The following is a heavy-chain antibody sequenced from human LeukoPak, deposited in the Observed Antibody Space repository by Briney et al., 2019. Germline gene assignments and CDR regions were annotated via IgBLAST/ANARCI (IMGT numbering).Heavy chain of an antibody. CDR3: AKDYNYGYGYYFDY. D-gene: IGHD3-10*01. Sequence: GGSLRLSCAASGFTFSSYWMHWVRQAPGKGLVWVSRINSDGSSTSYADSVKGRFTISRDNSKNTLYLQMNSLRAEDTAVYYCAKDYNYGYGYYFDYWGQGTLVTVSS. J-gene: IGHJ4*02. CDR1: GFTFSSYW. CDR2: INSDGSST. V-gene: IGHV3-74*01.